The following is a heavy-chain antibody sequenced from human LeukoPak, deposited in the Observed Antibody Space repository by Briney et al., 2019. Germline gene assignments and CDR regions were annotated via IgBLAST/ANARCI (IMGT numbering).Heavy chain of an antibody. V-gene: IGHV3-13*01. CDR1: GFTFRSYD. J-gene: IGHJ2*01. CDR3: ARAAYSSTWYSRYFDL. Sequence: GGSLRLSCAPSGFTFRSYDMHWVRQATGKGLEWVSGIGAAVEIYYPGSVRGRLTISRENAKNSLYLQMNSLRAADTAVYYCARAAYSSTWYSRYFDLWGRGTLVTVSS. D-gene: IGHD6-13*01. CDR2: IGAAVEI.